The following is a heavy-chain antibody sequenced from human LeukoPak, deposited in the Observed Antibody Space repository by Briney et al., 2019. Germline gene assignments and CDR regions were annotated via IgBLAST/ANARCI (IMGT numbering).Heavy chain of an antibody. V-gene: IGHV4-38-2*01. J-gene: IGHJ4*02. D-gene: IGHD6-19*01. CDR1: SYSITTNHY. CDR3: ARGGQWLLFDY. Sequence: ASETLSLTCAVSSYSITTNHYWGWIRHPPGKGLEWIGNIYHSGITYYTPSLKSRVTMSVDTSKNQFSLKLCSVTAADTAVYYCARGGQWLLFDYGGQGTLVTVSS. CDR2: IYHSGIT.